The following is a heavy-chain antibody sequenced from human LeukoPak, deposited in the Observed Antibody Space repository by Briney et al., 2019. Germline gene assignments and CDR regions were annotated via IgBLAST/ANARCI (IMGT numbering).Heavy chain of an antibody. J-gene: IGHJ6*03. D-gene: IGHD3-3*01. Sequence: GGSLRLSCAASGFTFSSYSMNWVRQAPGKGLEWVSYISSSSSTIYYADSVKGRFTISGDNAKNSLYLQMNSLRAEDTAVYYCAREGNYDFWGYYYYYMDVWGKGTTVTVSS. CDR3: AREGNYDFWGYYYYYMDV. V-gene: IGHV3-48*04. CDR1: GFTFSSYS. CDR2: ISSSSSTI.